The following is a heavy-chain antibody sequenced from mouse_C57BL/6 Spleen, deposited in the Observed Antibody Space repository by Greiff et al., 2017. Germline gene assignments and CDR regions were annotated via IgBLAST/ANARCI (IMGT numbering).Heavy chain of an antibody. V-gene: IGHV5-17*01. CDR2: ISSGSSTI. J-gene: IGHJ1*03. Sequence: EVKLVESGGGLVKPGGSLKLSCAASGFTFSDYGMHWVRQAPERGLEWVAYISSGSSTIYYADTVKGRFTISRDNAKNSLFLQMKNVRFEDTDMYNCARDDYYGSGEGYFDVWGTGTTVTVSS. D-gene: IGHD1-1*01. CDR3: ARDDYYGSGEGYFDV. CDR1: GFTFSDYG.